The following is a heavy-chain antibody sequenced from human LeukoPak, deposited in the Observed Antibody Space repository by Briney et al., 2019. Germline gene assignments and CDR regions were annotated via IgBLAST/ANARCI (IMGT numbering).Heavy chain of an antibody. CDR1: GGSFSGYY. J-gene: IGHJ4*02. V-gene: IGHV4-34*01. D-gene: IGHD5-18*01. CDR2: INHSGST. Sequence: SETLSLTCAVYGGSFSGYYWSWIRQPPGKGLEWIGEINHSGSTNYNPSLKSRVTISVDTSKNQISLKLSSVTAADTAVYYCARGRGGYSYGLNYWGQGTLVTVSS. CDR3: ARGRGGYSYGLNY.